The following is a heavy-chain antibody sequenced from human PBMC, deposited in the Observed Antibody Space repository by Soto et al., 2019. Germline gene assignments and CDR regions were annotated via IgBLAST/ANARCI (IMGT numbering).Heavy chain of an antibody. J-gene: IGHJ4*02. D-gene: IGHD5-12*01. CDR1: GFTFSSYS. CDR2: ISSSSSTI. V-gene: IGHV3-48*02. Sequence: EVQLVESGGGLVQPGGSLRLSCAASGFTFSSYSMNWVRQAPGKGLEWVSYISSSSSTIYYADSVKGRFTISRDNAKNSLYLQMKSLRDEDTAVYYCARSETLKWPYSKFDYWGQGTLVTVSS. CDR3: ARSETLKWPYSKFDY.